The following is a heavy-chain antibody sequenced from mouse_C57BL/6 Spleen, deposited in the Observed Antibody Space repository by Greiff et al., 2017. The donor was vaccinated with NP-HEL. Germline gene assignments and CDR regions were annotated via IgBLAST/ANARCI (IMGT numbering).Heavy chain of an antibody. CDR2: IYPGSGST. CDR1: GYTFTSYW. J-gene: IGHJ4*01. CDR3: ARRVLDSSGPYYAMDY. D-gene: IGHD3-2*02. Sequence: QVQLQQPGAELVKPGASVKMSCKASGYTFTSYWITWVKQRPGQGLEWIGDIYPGSGSTNYNEKFKSKATLTVDTSSSTAYLQLSSLTSEDSAVYYCARRVLDSSGPYYAMDYWGQGTSVTVSS. V-gene: IGHV1-55*01.